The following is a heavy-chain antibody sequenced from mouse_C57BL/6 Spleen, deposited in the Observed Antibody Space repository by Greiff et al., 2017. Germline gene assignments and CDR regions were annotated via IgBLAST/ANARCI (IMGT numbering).Heavy chain of an antibody. J-gene: IGHJ4*01. CDR3: ARPGSSYAGAMDY. V-gene: IGHV1-80*01. D-gene: IGHD1-1*01. CDR2: IYPGDGDT. CDR1: GYAFRSYW. Sequence: VQLQQSGAELVKPGASVKFSCKASGYAFRSYWMNWVKQRPGKGLEWIGQIYPGDGDTNYTGKFKGKATLPADKSSSTAYMQRSSLTSEDSAVYLCARPGSSYAGAMDYWGQRTSVTVSS.